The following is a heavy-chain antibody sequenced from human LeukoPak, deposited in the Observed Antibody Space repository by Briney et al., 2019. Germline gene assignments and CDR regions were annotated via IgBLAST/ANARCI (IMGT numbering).Heavy chain of an antibody. Sequence: GGSLRLSCAASGFTFSSYWMSWVRQAPGKGLEWVANIKQDGSEKYYVDSVKGRFTISRDNAKNSLYLQMNSLRAEDTAVYYCARGRYTVTKYYFDYWGQGTLVTVFS. D-gene: IGHD4-11*01. CDR3: ARGRYTVTKYYFDY. J-gene: IGHJ4*02. V-gene: IGHV3-7*01. CDR1: GFTFSSYW. CDR2: IKQDGSEK.